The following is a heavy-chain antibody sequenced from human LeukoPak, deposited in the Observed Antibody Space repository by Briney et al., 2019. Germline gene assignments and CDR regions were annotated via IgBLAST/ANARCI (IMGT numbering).Heavy chain of an antibody. D-gene: IGHD3-9*01. V-gene: IGHV1-18*01. CDR1: GYTSTSYG. CDR3: ARSYDILTGYYRY. CDR2: ISTYNANT. Sequence: ASVKVSCKPSGYTSTSYGISWMRQAPGQGLEWMGWISTYNANTQYAQKFQGRVTMTTDTSTSTAYMELRSLRSDDTAVYYCARSYDILTGYYRYWGQGTLVTASS. J-gene: IGHJ4*02.